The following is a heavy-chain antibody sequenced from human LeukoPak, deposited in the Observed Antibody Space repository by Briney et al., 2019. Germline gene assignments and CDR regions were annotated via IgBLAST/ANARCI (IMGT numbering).Heavy chain of an antibody. Sequence: GGSLRLSCAASGFTFGNYAMTWVRQAPGKGLEWVSTITGSGDSIYYAESVKGRFTISRDNSKNTLYLQMNSLRVEVTALYYCAKDRRSPYSTAWYLDVWGKGTTVTVSS. D-gene: IGHD6-19*01. CDR1: GFTFGNYA. J-gene: IGHJ6*03. CDR3: AKDRRSPYSTAWYLDV. CDR2: ITGSGDSI. V-gene: IGHV3-23*01.